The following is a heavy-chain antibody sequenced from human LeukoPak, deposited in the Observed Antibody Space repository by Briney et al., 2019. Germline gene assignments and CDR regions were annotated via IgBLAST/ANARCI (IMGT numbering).Heavy chain of an antibody. CDR1: GFTFSSYA. Sequence: GGSLRLSCAASGFTFSSYALNWVRQAPGKGLEWVSAISGSGGSTYYADSVKGRFTISRDNSKNTLFLEMNSLRAEDTAVYYCAKDTTWIQLWLNWGQGTLVTVSS. V-gene: IGHV3-23*01. CDR3: AKDTTWIQLWLN. CDR2: ISGSGGST. J-gene: IGHJ4*02. D-gene: IGHD5-18*01.